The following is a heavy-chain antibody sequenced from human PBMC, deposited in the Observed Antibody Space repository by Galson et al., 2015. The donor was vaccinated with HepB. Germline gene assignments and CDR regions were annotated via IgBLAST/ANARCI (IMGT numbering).Heavy chain of an antibody. Sequence: ETLSLTCTVSGGSFTAYYWTWIRQSPGKGLEWIGEINHSGNTDANPSLKSRVTISVDTSRNQFTLKLTSVTAADTALYYCAGGREERELRFFPRIHYYYMGVWGKGTTFIVSS. CDR2: INHSGNT. CDR1: GGSFTAYY. D-gene: IGHD1-7*01. J-gene: IGHJ6*03. CDR3: AGGREERELRFFPRIHYYYMGV. V-gene: IGHV4-34*01.